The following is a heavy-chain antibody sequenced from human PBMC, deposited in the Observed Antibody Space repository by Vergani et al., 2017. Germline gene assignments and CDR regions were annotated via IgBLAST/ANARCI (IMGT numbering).Heavy chain of an antibody. J-gene: IGHJ6*02. CDR2: IYYSGST. Sequence: QVQLQESGPGLVKPSQTLSLTCTVSGGSISSGGYYWSWIRQHPGKGLEWIGYIYYSGSTYYNPSLKSRVTISVDTSKNQFSLKLSSVTAADTAVYYCARGVQGAVAGTSVFHYYYGMDVWGQGTTVTVSS. CDR3: ARGVQGAVAGTSVFHYYYGMDV. CDR1: GGSISSGGYY. V-gene: IGHV4-31*03. D-gene: IGHD6-19*01.